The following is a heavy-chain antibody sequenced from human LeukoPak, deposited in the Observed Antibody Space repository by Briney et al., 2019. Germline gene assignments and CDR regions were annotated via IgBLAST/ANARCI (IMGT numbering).Heavy chain of an antibody. J-gene: IGHJ5*02. Sequence: PSQTLSLTCAISEDSVSSNSAAWNWIRQSPSRGLEWLGRTYYRSKWYTYYAVSVKGRITINSDTSKNQFSLQLNSVTPEDTAVYYCARGWGGNIDQWGQGTLVTVSS. CDR1: EDSVSSNSAA. V-gene: IGHV6-1*01. CDR2: TYYRSKWYT. D-gene: IGHD3-16*01. CDR3: ARGWGGNIDQ.